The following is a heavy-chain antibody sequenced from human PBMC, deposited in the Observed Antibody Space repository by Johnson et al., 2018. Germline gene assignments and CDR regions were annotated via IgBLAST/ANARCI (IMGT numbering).Heavy chain of an antibody. CDR2: IKQDGSEK. V-gene: IGHV3-7*01. D-gene: IGHD3-3*01. J-gene: IGHJ6*02. Sequence: VQLVESGGGLVQPGGSLRLSCAASGFTFSSYWMSWVRQAPGKGLEWVANIKQDGSEKYYVDSVKGRFTISRDNAKNSLYLQMNSLRAGDTAVYYCARDSPDPYYDFWVGYYYGMDVWGQGTTVTVSS. CDR1: GFTFSSYW. CDR3: ARDSPDPYYDFWVGYYYGMDV.